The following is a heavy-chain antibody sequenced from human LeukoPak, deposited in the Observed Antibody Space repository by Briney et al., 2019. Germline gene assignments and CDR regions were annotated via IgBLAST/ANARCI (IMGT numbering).Heavy chain of an antibody. Sequence: PGGSLRLSCAASGFSFSSYAMSWVRQAPGKGLEWVSAISGSGGTAYYADSVKGRFIISRDNSKNTLYLQMNSLRAEDTALYYCAKTGIHYDFWSGSWFDPWGQGTLVTVSS. CDR1: GFSFSSYA. D-gene: IGHD3-3*01. V-gene: IGHV3-23*01. CDR3: AKTGIHYDFWSGSWFDP. CDR2: ISGSGGTA. J-gene: IGHJ5*02.